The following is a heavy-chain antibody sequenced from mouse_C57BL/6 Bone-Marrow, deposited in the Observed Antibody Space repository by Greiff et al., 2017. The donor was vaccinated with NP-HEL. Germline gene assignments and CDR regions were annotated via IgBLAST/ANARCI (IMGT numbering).Heavy chain of an antibody. CDR2: IYWDDDK. CDR1: GFSLSTSGMG. D-gene: IGHD1-1*01. J-gene: IGHJ2*01. V-gene: IGHV8-12*01. Sequence: QVTLKECGPGILQSSQTLSLTCSFSGFSLSTSGMGVSWIRQPSGKGLEWLAHIYWDDDKRYNPSLKSRLTISKDTSRNQVFLKSTSVDTADTATYYCARRLGSFYYFDYWGQGTTLTVSS. CDR3: ARRLGSFYYFDY.